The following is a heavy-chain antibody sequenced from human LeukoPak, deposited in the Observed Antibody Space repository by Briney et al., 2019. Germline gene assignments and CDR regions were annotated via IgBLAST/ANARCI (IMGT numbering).Heavy chain of an antibody. J-gene: IGHJ6*02. Sequence: PGGSLRLSCAASGFTFSSYGMHWVRQASGKGLEWVALIDSPGRTFYADSVNGRFTISRDSDKNTVYLQMSSLRNEDSGVYYCARAPGRSDLAPGANQQHYYYYGLDVWGQGTTVIVSS. V-gene: IGHV3-66*01. CDR2: IDSPGRT. CDR1: GFTFSSYG. D-gene: IGHD2-2*01. CDR3: ARAPGRSDLAPGANQQHYYYYGLDV.